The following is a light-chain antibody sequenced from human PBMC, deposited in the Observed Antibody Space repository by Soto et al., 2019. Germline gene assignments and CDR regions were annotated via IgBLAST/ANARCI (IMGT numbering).Light chain of an antibody. Sequence: QSALTQPASVSGSPGQSITISCTGTSSDVGGYNLVSWYQQHPGKAPKLMIYEGSKRPSGVSNRFSGSKSGNTASLTISGLQAEDEADYYCCSYAGSSTSRPVVFGGGTKVTVL. CDR2: EGS. CDR3: CSYAGSSTSRPVV. V-gene: IGLV2-23*01. CDR1: SSDVGGYNL. J-gene: IGLJ2*01.